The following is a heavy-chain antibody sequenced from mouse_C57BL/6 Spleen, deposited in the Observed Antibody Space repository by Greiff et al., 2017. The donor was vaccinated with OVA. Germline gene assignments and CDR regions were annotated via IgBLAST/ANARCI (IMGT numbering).Heavy chain of an antibody. CDR2: IDPSDSYT. V-gene: IGHV1-69*01. CDR3: ARGSYYFDY. J-gene: IGHJ2*01. CDR1: GYTFTSYW. Sequence: QVQLQQPGAELVMPGASVKLSCKASGYTFTSYWMHWVKQRPGQGLEWIGEIDPSDSYTNYNQKFKGKSTLTVDKSSSTAYMQLSSLTSEDSAFYYCARGSYYFDYWGQGTTLTVSS.